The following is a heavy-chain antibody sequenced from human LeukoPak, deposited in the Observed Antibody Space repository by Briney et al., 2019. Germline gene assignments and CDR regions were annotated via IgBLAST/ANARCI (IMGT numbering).Heavy chain of an antibody. D-gene: IGHD3-10*01. V-gene: IGHV3-21*01. CDR2: ISSSSSNI. J-gene: IGHJ5*02. Sequence: GGSLRLSCAASGFTFSSYWMSWVRQAPGKGLELVSSISSSSSNIYYADSVKGRFIISRDNAMNSLYLQMNSLRVEDTAVYYCVRERFHGSGAPKFDLWGQGTLLTVSS. CDR1: GFTFSSYW. CDR3: VRERFHGSGAPKFDL.